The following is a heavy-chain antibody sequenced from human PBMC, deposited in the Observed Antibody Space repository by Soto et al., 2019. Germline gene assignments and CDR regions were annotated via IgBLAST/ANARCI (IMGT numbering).Heavy chain of an antibody. CDR2: ISYDGSNK. J-gene: IGHJ4*02. CDR3: ARDTVGGVATKIGDY. D-gene: IGHD5-12*01. V-gene: IGHV3-30-3*01. CDR1: GFTFSSYA. Sequence: QVQLVESGGGVVQPGRSLRLSCAASGFTFSSYAMHWVRQAPGKGLEWVAVISYDGSNKYYADSVKGRFTISRDNSKNTLYLQMNSLRAEDTAVYYCARDTVGGVATKIGDYWGQGTLVTVSS.